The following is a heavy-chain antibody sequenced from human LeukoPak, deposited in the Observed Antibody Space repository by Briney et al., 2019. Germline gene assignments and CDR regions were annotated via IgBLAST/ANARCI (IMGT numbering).Heavy chain of an antibody. D-gene: IGHD3-10*01. J-gene: IGHJ4*02. V-gene: IGHV3-9*03. CDR2: ISWNSGGI. CDR3: TRGYYYGSGRLGSFDY. CDR1: GFTFDDYA. Sequence: GGSLRLSCAASGFTFDDYAMHWVRQAPGKGLEWVSGISWNSGGIGYADSVKGRFTISRDNAKNSLFLQMNSLRAEDMALYYCTRGYYYGSGRLGSFDYWGQGTPVTVSS.